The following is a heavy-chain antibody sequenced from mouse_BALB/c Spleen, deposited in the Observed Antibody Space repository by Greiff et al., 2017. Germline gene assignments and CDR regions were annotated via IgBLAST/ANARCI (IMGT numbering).Heavy chain of an antibody. CDR3: ARPRLNGFDY. Sequence: DLVKPGASVKLSCKASGYTFTSYWINWIKQRPGQGLEWIGRIAPGSGSTYYNEMFKGKATLTVDTSSSTAYIQLRSLSSEDSAVYFCARPRLNGFDYWGQGTTLTVSS. CDR1: GYTFTSYW. J-gene: IGHJ2*01. D-gene: IGHD2-4*01. CDR2: IAPGSGST. V-gene: IGHV1S41*01.